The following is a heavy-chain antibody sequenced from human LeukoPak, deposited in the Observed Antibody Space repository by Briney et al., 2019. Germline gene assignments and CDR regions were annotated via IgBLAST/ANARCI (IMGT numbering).Heavy chain of an antibody. CDR2: INHSGST. V-gene: IGHV4-34*01. CDR3: ARGVKGIAARKKQNWFDP. D-gene: IGHD6-13*01. J-gene: IGHJ5*02. Sequence: SETLSLTCAVYGGSFSGYYWSWIPQPPGKGLEWMGEINHSGSTNYNPSLKSRVTISVDTSKHQSSLKRSSVIAADTAVHYCARGVKGIAARKKQNWFDPWGQGTLVTVP. CDR1: GGSFSGYY.